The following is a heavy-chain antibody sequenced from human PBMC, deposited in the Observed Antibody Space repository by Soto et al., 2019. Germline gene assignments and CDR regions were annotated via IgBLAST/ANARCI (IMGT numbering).Heavy chain of an antibody. V-gene: IGHV3-21*01. CDR2: ISSGSAFI. Sequence: EVPVVESGGGLVKPGGSLRLSCNFSFSMYSMDWVRQAPGKGLEWVASISSGSAFIKYADSVKGRFTISRDNAKNSVSLQMDSLRVEDTAMYYCTRDQGGSYDSWFDPWGRGTLVTVSS. D-gene: IGHD1-26*01. CDR1: SFSMYS. J-gene: IGHJ5*02. CDR3: TRDQGGSYDSWFDP.